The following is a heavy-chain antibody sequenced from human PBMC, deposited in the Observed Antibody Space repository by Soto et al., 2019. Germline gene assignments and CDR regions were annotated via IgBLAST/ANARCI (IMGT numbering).Heavy chain of an antibody. Sequence: AGGSLRLSCAASGFTFSSYWMSWVRQAPGKGLEWVANIKQDGSEKYYVDSVKGRFTISRDNAKNSLYLQMNSLRAEDTAVYYCAREEGYCSSTSCYSAYGMDVWGQGTTVTVSS. CDR1: GFTFSSYW. J-gene: IGHJ6*02. CDR3: AREEGYCSSTSCYSAYGMDV. D-gene: IGHD2-2*02. CDR2: IKQDGSEK. V-gene: IGHV3-7*03.